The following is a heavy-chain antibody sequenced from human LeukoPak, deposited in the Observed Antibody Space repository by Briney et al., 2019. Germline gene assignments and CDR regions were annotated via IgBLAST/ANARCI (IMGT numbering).Heavy chain of an antibody. Sequence: PGGSLRPSCAASGFTFADYAMHWVRQAPGKGLEWVSGISWNSGSIGYADSVKGRFTISRDNAKNSLYLQMNGLRAEDTAVYYCARDNDGYYDYVWGSYPRDWGQGTLVTVSS. CDR2: ISWNSGSI. CDR3: ARDNDGYYDYVWGSYPRD. D-gene: IGHD3-16*01. V-gene: IGHV3-9*01. J-gene: IGHJ4*02. CDR1: GFTFADYA.